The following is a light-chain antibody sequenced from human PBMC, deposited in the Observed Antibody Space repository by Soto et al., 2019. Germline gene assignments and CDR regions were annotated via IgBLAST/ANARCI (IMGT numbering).Light chain of an antibody. Sequence: DIVMTQSPLSLPVTPGEPASISCRSRQSLLHSNGFNYLDWYLQKPGQPPQLLIYEVSNRFSGMPDRFSGSGSGTDFTLKISRVEAEDVGIYYCMQTIQLPWTFGQGTKVDIK. J-gene: IGKJ1*01. CDR2: EVS. CDR3: MQTIQLPWT. V-gene: IGKV2D-29*01. CDR1: QSLLHSNGFNY.